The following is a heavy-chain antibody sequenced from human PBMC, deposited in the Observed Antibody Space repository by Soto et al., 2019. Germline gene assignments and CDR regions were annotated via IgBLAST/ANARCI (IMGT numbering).Heavy chain of an antibody. V-gene: IGHV1-69*13. J-gene: IGHJ6*02. CDR3: ASAIEYISFDHYYYYLYV. Sequence: SVKPSCKAPGGTFSSYAISWVRQAPGQGLEWMGGIIPIFGTANYAQKFQGRVTITADESTSTAYMELSSLRSEYTSVYYCASAIEYISFDHYYYYLYVGGQ. CDR1: GGTFSSYA. D-gene: IGHD6-6*01. CDR2: IIPIFGTA.